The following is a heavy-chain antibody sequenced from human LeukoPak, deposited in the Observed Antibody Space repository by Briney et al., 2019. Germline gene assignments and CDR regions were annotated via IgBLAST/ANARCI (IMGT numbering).Heavy chain of an antibody. V-gene: IGHV3-23*01. D-gene: IGHD3-3*01. CDR3: AKANVFGVLDYFDY. Sequence: GGSLRLSCAASGFTFSSYAMSWVRQAPGKGLEWVSAISGSGGSTYYADSVKGRFTISRDNSKNTLSLQMYSLRAEDTAIYYCAKANVFGVLDYFDYWGQGTLVTVSS. CDR2: ISGSGGST. J-gene: IGHJ4*02. CDR1: GFTFSSYA.